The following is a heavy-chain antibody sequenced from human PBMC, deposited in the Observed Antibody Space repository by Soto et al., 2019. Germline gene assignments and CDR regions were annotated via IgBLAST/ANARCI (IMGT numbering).Heavy chain of an antibody. CDR2: ISYDGSNK. CDR1: GFTFSSYA. CDR3: ARAGGMDV. Sequence: QVQLVESGGGVVQPGRSLRLSCAASGFTFSSYAMHWVRQAPGKGLEWVAVISYDGSNKYYADSVKGRFTISRDNSKNTLYLQMNSLRAEDRAVYYCARAGGMDVWGKGTTVTVSS. J-gene: IGHJ6*04. V-gene: IGHV3-30-3*01.